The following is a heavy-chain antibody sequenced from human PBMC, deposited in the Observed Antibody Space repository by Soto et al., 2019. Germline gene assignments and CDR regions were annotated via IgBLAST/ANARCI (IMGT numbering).Heavy chain of an antibody. D-gene: IGHD3-16*02. CDR3: AISCILTTPYYFYE. Sequence: GGSLRLSCAAFGFIFSDHYMDWVRQAPGKGLEWVGRIRNKANSYTTEYAASVKGRFTISRDDSKNSLFLQMNSLKTEDTAVYYCAISCILTTPYYFYEWGKGTLVTVSS. V-gene: IGHV3-72*01. CDR2: IRNKANSYTT. J-gene: IGHJ4*01. CDR1: GFIFSDHY.